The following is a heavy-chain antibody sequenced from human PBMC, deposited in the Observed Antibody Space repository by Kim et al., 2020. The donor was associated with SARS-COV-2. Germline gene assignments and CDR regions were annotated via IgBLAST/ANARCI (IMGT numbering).Heavy chain of an antibody. Sequence: SETLSLTCTVSGGSISSSSYYWGWIRQPPGKGLEWIGTISYSGSTYYNPSLKSRVTISVDTSKNQFSLNLSSVTAADTAVYYCVSQWEPLPVSYWGQGTLVTVSS. D-gene: IGHD1-26*01. CDR1: GGSISSSSYY. J-gene: IGHJ4*02. CDR2: ISYSGST. CDR3: VSQWEPLPVSY. V-gene: IGHV4-39*01.